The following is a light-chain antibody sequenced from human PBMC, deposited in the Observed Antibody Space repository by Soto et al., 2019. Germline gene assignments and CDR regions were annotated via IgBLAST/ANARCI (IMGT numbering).Light chain of an antibody. CDR2: DAS. CDR1: QSVSSY. CDR3: QQRHMWPIT. V-gene: IGKV3-11*01. J-gene: IGKJ5*01. Sequence: IVLTQSPSTLSLSPGERATLSCRASQSVSSYLAWYQQKPGQAPRLLIYDASNRATGIPARFSGSGSGTDFTLTISSLEPEDFAVYYCQQRHMWPITFGQGTRLEI.